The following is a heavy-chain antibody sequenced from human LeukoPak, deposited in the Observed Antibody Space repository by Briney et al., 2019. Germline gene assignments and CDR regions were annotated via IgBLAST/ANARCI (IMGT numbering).Heavy chain of an antibody. V-gene: IGHV3-23*01. J-gene: IGHJ4*02. Sequence: GGSLRLSCAASGFTFSTSAMTWVRQAPGKGLEWVSGVSGSGVTDYADSVKGRFTISRDNSKNTLYLQINSLRAEDTAVYYCARDLNWGGRWGQGTLVTVSS. CDR1: GFTFSTSA. CDR2: VSGSGVT. CDR3: ARDLNWGGR. D-gene: IGHD7-27*01.